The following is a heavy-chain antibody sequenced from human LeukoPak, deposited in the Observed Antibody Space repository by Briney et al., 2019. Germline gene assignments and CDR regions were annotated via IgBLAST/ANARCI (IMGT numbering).Heavy chain of an antibody. D-gene: IGHD1-26*01. Sequence: GGSLRLSCAASGFTFSSYSMNWVRQAPGKGLEWVSSISSSSSYIYYADSVKGRFSISRDNAKNSLYLQMNSLRAEDTAVYYCARDLPATGDYWGQGTLVTVSS. CDR1: GFTFSSYS. CDR3: ARDLPATGDY. V-gene: IGHV3-21*01. CDR2: ISSSSSYI. J-gene: IGHJ4*02.